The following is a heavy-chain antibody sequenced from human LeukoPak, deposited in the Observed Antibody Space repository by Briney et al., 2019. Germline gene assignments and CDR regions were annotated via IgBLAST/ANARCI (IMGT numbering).Heavy chain of an antibody. V-gene: IGHV1-8*03. CDR2: MNPNSGNT. D-gene: IGHD3-3*01. CDR1: GYTFTSYD. Sequence: GASVKVSCKASGYTFTSYDINWVRQATGQGLEWMGWMNPNSGNTGYAQKFQGRVTITRNTSISTAYMELSSLRSEDTAVYYCARDPRIASRFGGFDPWGQGTLVTVSS. J-gene: IGHJ5*02. CDR3: ARDPRIASRFGGFDP.